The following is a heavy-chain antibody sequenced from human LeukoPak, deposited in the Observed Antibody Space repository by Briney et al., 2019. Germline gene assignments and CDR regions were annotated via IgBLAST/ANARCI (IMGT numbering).Heavy chain of an antibody. CDR3: ARGGSYLSAFDI. CDR2: IYSGGST. V-gene: IGHV3-53*01. D-gene: IGHD1-26*01. CDR1: GFTFSNYA. Sequence: GGSLRLSCAASGFTFSNYAMSWVRQAPGKGLEWVSIIYSGGSTFYADSVKGRFTISRDNSKNTLYLQMNSLRAEDTAVYYCARGGSYLSAFDIWGQGTMVTVSS. J-gene: IGHJ3*02.